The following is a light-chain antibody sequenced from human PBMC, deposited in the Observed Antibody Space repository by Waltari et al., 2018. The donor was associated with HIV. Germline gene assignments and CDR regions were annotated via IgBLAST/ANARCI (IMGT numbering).Light chain of an antibody. J-gene: IGLJ3*02. CDR3: ATWDDSLSGLWV. CDR2: RNN. V-gene: IGLV1-47*01. CDR1: SSNIGSNY. Sequence: QSVLTQPPSASGTPGQRVTISCSGSSSNIGSNYVYWYQQLPGTAPKLLIYRNNTGPCGAPDRFAGSKSGTSASLAISGRRSEDEADYDCATWDDSLSGLWVFGGGTKLTVL.